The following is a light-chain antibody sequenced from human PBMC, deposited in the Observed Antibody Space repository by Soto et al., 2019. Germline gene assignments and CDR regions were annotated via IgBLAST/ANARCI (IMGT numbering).Light chain of an antibody. CDR3: SSYTGDNTWM. Sequence: QSALTQPPSASGSPGQSVTFSCTGTSSDVGGYNYVSWYQQHPGRAPKLIIYEVTKRPSGVPDRFSGSKSGNTASLTISGLQAEDEADYYCSSYTGDNTWMFGGGTKLTVL. V-gene: IGLV2-8*01. CDR1: SSDVGGYNY. J-gene: IGLJ3*02. CDR2: EVT.